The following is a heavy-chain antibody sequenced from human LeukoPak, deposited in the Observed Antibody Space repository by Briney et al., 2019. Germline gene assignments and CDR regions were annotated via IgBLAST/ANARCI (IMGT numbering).Heavy chain of an antibody. CDR3: ARHSNWNHIDY. D-gene: IGHD1-1*01. V-gene: IGHV5-51*01. J-gene: IGHJ4*02. CDR2: TYPDDADT. Sequence: GESLKISCKGFGYSFSSHWTGWVRQQPGEGLEWMGITYPDDADTRYSPSFQGHVTISADKSISTAYMQWSSLMTSDNAIYYCARHSNWNHIDYWGQGTLVTVSS. CDR1: GYSFSSHW.